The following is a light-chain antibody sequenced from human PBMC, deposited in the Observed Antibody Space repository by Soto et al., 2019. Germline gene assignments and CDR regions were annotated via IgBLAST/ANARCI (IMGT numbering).Light chain of an antibody. J-gene: IGLJ1*01. Sequence: QSVLTQPPSASGTPGQRVTISCSGSSSNIGGNTVNWYQQVPGAAPKLLIYNNNQRPSGVPDRFSGSKSGTSASLAISGLQSEDEADYYCAAWDDSLHGHVFGTGTKLTVL. V-gene: IGLV1-44*01. CDR2: NNN. CDR1: SSNIGGNT. CDR3: AAWDDSLHGHV.